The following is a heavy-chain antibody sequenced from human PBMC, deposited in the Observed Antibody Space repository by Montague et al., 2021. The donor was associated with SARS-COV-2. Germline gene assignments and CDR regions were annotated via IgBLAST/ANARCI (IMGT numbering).Heavy chain of an antibody. D-gene: IGHD6-13*01. CDR2: IYYSEST. J-gene: IGHJ6*02. CDR3: ARVGRQQLVRLSGMDV. V-gene: IGHV4-39*07. Sequence: SETLSLTCTVSGGSISSSSYYWGWIRQPPGKGLEWIGSIYYSESTYYNPSLESRVTISVDTSKNQFSLKLSSVTAADTAVYYCARVGRQQLVRLSGMDVWGQGTTVTVSS. CDR1: GGSISSSSYY.